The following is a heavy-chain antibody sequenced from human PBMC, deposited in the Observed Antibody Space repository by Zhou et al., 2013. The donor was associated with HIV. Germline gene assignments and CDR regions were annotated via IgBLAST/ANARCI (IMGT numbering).Heavy chain of an antibody. Sequence: QVQLQESGPGLVKPSETLSLTCTVSGGSISSHYWSWIRQPAGKGLEWIGRIYMSGSTNYNPSLKRRVTMSVDTSKNQFSLRLSSVTAADTAVYYCARAEAWIANREGFDYWGQGVLVTVSS. V-gene: IGHV4-4*07. CDR2: IYMSGST. D-gene: IGHD5-12*01. CDR1: GGSISSHY. J-gene: IGHJ4*02. CDR3: ARAEAWIANREGFDY.